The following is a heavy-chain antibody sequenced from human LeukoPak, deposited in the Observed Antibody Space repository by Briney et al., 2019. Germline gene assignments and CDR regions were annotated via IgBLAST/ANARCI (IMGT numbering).Heavy chain of an antibody. D-gene: IGHD6-6*01. J-gene: IGHJ5*02. Sequence: GASVKVSCKASGYTFTGYYKHWVRQAPGQGLGWMGWINPNSGGTNYAQKFQGRVTMTRDTSISTAYMELSRLRSDDTAVYYCARVYSSSNWFDPWGQGTLVTVSS. CDR1: GYTFTGYY. CDR2: INPNSGGT. V-gene: IGHV1-2*02. CDR3: ARVYSSSNWFDP.